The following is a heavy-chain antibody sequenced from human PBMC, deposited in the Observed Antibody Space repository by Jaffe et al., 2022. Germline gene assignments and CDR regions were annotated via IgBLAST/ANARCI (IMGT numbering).Heavy chain of an antibody. V-gene: IGHV1-46*01. Sequence: QVQLVQSGAEVKKPGASVKVSCKASGYTFTSYYMHWVRQAPGQGLEWMGIINPSGGSTSYAQKFQGRVTMTRDTSTSTVYMELSSLRSEDTAVYYCARWRLYYYDSSGTGGPDAFDIWGQGTMVTVSS. J-gene: IGHJ3*02. D-gene: IGHD3-22*01. CDR2: INPSGGST. CDR1: GYTFTSYY. CDR3: ARWRLYYYDSSGTGGPDAFDI.